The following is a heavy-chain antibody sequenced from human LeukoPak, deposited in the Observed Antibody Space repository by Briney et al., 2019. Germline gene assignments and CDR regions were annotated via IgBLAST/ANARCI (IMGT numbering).Heavy chain of an antibody. CDR2: IYYSGST. D-gene: IGHD3-10*01. CDR1: GGSIISNSYY. CDR3: ARYGLLWFGAGGRFDP. Sequence: PSETLSLTCTVSGGSIISNSYYWGWIRQPPGKGLEWIGSIYYSGSTYYNPSLKSRVTISVDTSKNQFSLKLSSVTAADTAVYYCARYGLLWFGAGGRFDPWGQGTLVTVSS. V-gene: IGHV4-39*01. J-gene: IGHJ5*02.